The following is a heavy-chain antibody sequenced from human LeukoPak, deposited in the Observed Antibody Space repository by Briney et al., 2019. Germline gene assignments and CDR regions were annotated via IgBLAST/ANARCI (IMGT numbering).Heavy chain of an antibody. Sequence: ASAKVSCKASGFTFTSDDINWGRQAPGQGLEWMGWRRSKRGNTGYAQTFQGRSTVTRHTSISTAYMDLSSLRSEYTAVYYCARARYGDYRFDYWGQGTLVTASS. D-gene: IGHD4-17*01. CDR3: ARARYGDYRFDY. V-gene: IGHV1-8*01. CDR1: GFTFTSDD. CDR2: RRSKRGNT. J-gene: IGHJ4*02.